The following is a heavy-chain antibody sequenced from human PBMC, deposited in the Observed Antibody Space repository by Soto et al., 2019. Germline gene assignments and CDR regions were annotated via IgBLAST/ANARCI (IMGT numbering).Heavy chain of an antibody. Sequence: PGESLKISCNGSGYIFATSWIGWVRQMPGKGLEWMGIIYPGDSDTRYSPSFQGQVTISADKSINTAYLQWSSLKASDTAMYYCARRDCSSTHCYRWFDPWGQGTLVTVSS. J-gene: IGHJ5*02. CDR2: IYPGDSDT. D-gene: IGHD2-2*02. CDR3: ARRDCSSTHCYRWFDP. CDR1: GYIFATSW. V-gene: IGHV5-51*01.